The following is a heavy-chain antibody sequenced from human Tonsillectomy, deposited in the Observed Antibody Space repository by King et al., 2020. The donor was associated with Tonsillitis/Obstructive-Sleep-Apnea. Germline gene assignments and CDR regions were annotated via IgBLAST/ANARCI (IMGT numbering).Heavy chain of an antibody. J-gene: IGHJ4*02. Sequence: VQLVESGGGLVQPGGSPRLSCAASGFTFSSYSMNWVRQAPGKGLEWLSYISSSSTTIYYADSVKGRFTISRDNANNSLYLQMNSLRDEDTAVYYCARNPQGSGSYYMGFDYWGQGTLVTVSS. CDR1: GFTFSSYS. CDR3: ARNPQGSGSYYMGFDY. CDR2: ISSSSTTI. D-gene: IGHD3-10*01. V-gene: IGHV3-48*02.